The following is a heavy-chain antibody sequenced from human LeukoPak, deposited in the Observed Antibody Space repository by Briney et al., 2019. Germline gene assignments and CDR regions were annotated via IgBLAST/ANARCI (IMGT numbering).Heavy chain of an antibody. J-gene: IGHJ6*03. D-gene: IGHD3-10*01. CDR3: ARGYYGSGSLFYYYYYYYMDV. CDR1: GGSISSGSYY. CDR2: IYTSGST. V-gene: IGHV4-61*02. Sequence: SETLSPTCTVSGGSISSGSYYWSWIRQPAGKGLEWIGRIYTSGSTNYNPSLKSRVTISVDTSKNQFSLKLSSVTAADTAVYYCARGYYGSGSLFYYYYYYYMDVWGKGTTVTISS.